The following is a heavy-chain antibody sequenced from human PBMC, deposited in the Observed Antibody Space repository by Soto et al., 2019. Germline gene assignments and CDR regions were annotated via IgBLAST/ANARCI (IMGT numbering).Heavy chain of an antibody. CDR1: GASISRSSYC. CDR2: ICYSGAT. D-gene: IGHD2-15*01. Sequence: SETLSLTCTVSGASISRSSYCWAWIRQAPGKGLEWIASICYSGATYSNPSLRSRVFISIDTSKKQFSLRLTSVTAEDTALYYCAVIGVVAATHWFDPWGQGTLVTVSS. J-gene: IGHJ5*02. CDR3: AVIGVVAATHWFDP. V-gene: IGHV4-39*01.